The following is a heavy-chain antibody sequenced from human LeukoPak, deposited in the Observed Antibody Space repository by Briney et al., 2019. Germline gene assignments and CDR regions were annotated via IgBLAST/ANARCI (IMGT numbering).Heavy chain of an antibody. J-gene: IGHJ4*02. D-gene: IGHD3-10*01. CDR1: GFTFSSYS. V-gene: IGHV3-21*01. CDR2: ISSSSSYI. Sequence: GGSLRLSCAASGFTFSSYSVNWVRQAPGKGLEWASSISSSSSYIYYADSVKGRFTISRDNAKNSLYLQMNSLRAEDTAVYYCASISYYGSGSYWWGQGTLVTVSS. CDR3: ASISYYGSGSYW.